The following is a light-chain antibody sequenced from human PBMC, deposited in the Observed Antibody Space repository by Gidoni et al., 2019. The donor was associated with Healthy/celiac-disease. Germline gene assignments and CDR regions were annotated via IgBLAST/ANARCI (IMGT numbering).Light chain of an antibody. Sequence: QSVLTQPPSVSGPPGQRVTISCTGSSSNIGANYDVHWYQQLPGTAPKLLIYNNNNPPLGVRDRFSGSKSGTSASLAISGLQAEDEADYYCQSYDSSLSGVVFGGGTKLTVL. J-gene: IGLJ2*01. CDR1: SSNIGANYD. CDR3: QSYDSSLSGVV. CDR2: NNN. V-gene: IGLV1-40*01.